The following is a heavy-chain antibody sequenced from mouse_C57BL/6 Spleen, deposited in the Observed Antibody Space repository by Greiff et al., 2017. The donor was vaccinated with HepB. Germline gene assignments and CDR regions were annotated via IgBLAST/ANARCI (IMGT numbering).Heavy chain of an antibody. D-gene: IGHD1-1*02. J-gene: IGHJ3*01. Sequence: QVQLQESGAELARPGASVKLSCKASGYTFTSYGISWVKQRTGQGLEWIGEIYPRSGNTYYNEKFKGKATLTADKSSSTAYMELRGLTSEDSAVYVCASSLPCGKWLAGFAYWGQGTLVTVSA. V-gene: IGHV1-81*01. CDR1: GYTFTSYG. CDR2: IYPRSGNT. CDR3: ASSLPCGKWLAGFAY.